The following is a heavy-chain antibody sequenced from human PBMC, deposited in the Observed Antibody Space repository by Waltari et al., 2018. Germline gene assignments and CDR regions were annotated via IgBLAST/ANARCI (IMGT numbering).Heavy chain of an antibody. CDR2: IYYSGST. CDR1: GGSISSSSYY. V-gene: IGHV4-39*07. Sequence: QLQLQESGPGLVKPSETLSLTCTVSGGSISSSSYYWGWIRQPPGKGLEWIGSIYYSGSTYYHPALKSRVTISVDSSKNQFSLKLSSVTAADTAVYYGAPSGSPGAFDIWGQGTMVTVSS. J-gene: IGHJ3*02. D-gene: IGHD3-10*01. CDR3: APSGSPGAFDI.